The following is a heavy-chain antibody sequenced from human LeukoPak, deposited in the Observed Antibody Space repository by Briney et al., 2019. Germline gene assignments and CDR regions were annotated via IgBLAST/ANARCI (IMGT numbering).Heavy chain of an antibody. Sequence: GGSLRLSCAASGFSVSSNYLTWVRQAPGKGLECVSVIYSDSNTYYADSVKGRFTISRDNAKNSLYLQMNSLRTEDTAVYYCAKDRCSNGIGCYYYYMEVWGKGTTVTISS. CDR2: IYSDSNT. J-gene: IGHJ6*03. V-gene: IGHV3-66*02. CDR1: GFSVSSNY. CDR3: AKDRCSNGIGCYYYYMEV. D-gene: IGHD2-8*01.